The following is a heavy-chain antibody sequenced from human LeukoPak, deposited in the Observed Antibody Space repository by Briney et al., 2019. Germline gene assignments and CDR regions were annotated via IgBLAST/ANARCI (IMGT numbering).Heavy chain of an antibody. V-gene: IGHV1-69*06. D-gene: IGHD5-12*01. CDR2: IIPIFGTA. J-gene: IGHJ4*02. Sequence: SVKVSCKASGGTFSSYAISWVRQAPGQGLEWMGGIIPIFGTANYAQKFQGRVTITADKSTSTAYMELSSLRSEDTAVYYCARGVATIGGHYFDYWGQGTLVTVSS. CDR3: ARGVATIGGHYFDY. CDR1: GGTFSSYA.